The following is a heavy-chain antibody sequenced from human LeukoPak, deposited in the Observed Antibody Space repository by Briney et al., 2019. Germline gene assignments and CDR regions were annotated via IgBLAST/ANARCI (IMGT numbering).Heavy chain of an antibody. J-gene: IGHJ4*02. D-gene: IGHD6-13*01. V-gene: IGHV4-39*01. CDR3: ARQKGSSSSWSDFDY. CDR1: GGSISSSSYY. Sequence: SETLSLTCTVSGGSISSSSYYWGWIRQPPGKGLEWIGSIYYTGSTYYNPSLKSRVTISVDTSKSQFSLKLSSVTAADTAVYYCARQKGSSSSWSDFDYWVQGTLVTVSS. CDR2: IYYTGST.